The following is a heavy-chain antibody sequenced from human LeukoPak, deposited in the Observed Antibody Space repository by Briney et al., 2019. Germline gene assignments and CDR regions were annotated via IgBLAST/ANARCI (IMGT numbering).Heavy chain of an antibody. CDR3: AKVDPLYYYDSS. V-gene: IGHV3-23*01. CDR1: GFTFSDYA. J-gene: IGHJ4*02. Sequence: GGSLRLSCAASGFTFSDYAMSWVRQAPEKGLEWVSTISHVGGTYYADSVKGRFTISRDNSKNTLYLQMNSLRAEDTAVYYCAKVDPLYYYDSSWGQGTLVTVSS. CDR2: ISHVGGT. D-gene: IGHD3-22*01.